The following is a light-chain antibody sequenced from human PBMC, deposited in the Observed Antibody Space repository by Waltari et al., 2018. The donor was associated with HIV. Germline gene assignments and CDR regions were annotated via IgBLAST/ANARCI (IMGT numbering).Light chain of an antibody. CDR3: AAWDDSLSGRV. V-gene: IGLV1-47*01. CDR2: RNN. Sequence: PGQRVTISCSGSNSNIGSTYVYWYQQLPGTTPKLLIYRNNQRPAGVPERFSGSRSGTSASLAISGLRSEDEADYYCAAWDDSLSGRVFGGGTKVTVL. CDR1: NSNIGSTY. J-gene: IGLJ3*02.